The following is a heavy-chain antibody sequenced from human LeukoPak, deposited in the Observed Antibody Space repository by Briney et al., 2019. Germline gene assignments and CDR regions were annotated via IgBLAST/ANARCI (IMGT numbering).Heavy chain of an antibody. CDR3: ASSSGWPAEYFQH. Sequence: SETLSLTCTVSGGSLSRYYWSWIRQPPGKRLEWIGYIFYSGSTNYNPSLKSRVTMSVDTSQNQFSLKLSSVTAADTAVYYCASSSGWPAEYFQHWGQGTLVTVSS. D-gene: IGHD6-19*01. V-gene: IGHV4-59*12. CDR1: GGSLSRYY. CDR2: IFYSGST. J-gene: IGHJ1*01.